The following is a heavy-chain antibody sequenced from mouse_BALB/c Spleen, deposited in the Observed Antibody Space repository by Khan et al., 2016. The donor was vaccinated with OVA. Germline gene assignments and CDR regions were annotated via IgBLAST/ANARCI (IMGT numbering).Heavy chain of an antibody. J-gene: IGHJ2*01. CDR3: ARLVDI. CDR2: IWAGGST. CDR1: GFSFTSYG. Sequence: VQLQESGPGLVAPSQSLSITCTVSGFSFTSYGVHWVRQPPGKGLEWLGVIWAGGSTNYNSALMSRLSISKDNSKSQVSLKMNSLQTDDTAMYNCARLVDIWGQGTTLTVSS. V-gene: IGHV2-9*02. D-gene: IGHD1-3*01.